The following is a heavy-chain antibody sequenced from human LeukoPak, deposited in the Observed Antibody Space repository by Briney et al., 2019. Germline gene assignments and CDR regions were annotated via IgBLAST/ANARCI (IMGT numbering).Heavy chain of an antibody. Sequence: CETLSLTCAVYGGSFSGYYWSWIRQPPGKGLEWIGEINHSGSTNYNPSLKSRVTISVDTSKNQFSLKLSSVTAADTAVYYCARGTMTTVTYYFDYWGQGALFSASS. V-gene: IGHV4-34*01. D-gene: IGHD4-17*01. CDR1: GGSFSGYY. J-gene: IGHJ4*02. CDR2: INHSGST. CDR3: ARGTMTTVTYYFDY.